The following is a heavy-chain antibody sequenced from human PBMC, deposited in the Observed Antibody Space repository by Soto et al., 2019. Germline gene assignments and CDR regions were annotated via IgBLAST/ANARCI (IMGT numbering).Heavy chain of an antibody. CDR2: ISGSGDGT. CDR1: GFTFSSYA. Sequence: EVQLLESGGGLVQPGGSLRLSCAASGFTFSSYAISWVRQAPGKGLEWVSAISGSGDGTYYADAVKGRFTISRDNSKNTLYLQKNSLGAEATAVYYCAKEPRMVGASYCDYWGQGTLITVSS. J-gene: IGHJ4*02. V-gene: IGHV3-23*01. D-gene: IGHD1-26*01. CDR3: AKEPRMVGASYCDY.